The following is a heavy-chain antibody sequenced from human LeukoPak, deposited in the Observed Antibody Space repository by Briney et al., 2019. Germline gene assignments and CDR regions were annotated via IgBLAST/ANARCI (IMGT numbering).Heavy chain of an antibody. J-gene: IGHJ5*02. Sequence: PGGSLRLSCTTSGFNFPDYCMTWVRQAPGKGLEWVANIKQDERDQDYVDSVKGRFTISRDNAKNSVFLQMNSLRVEDTAVYYCASYEPTVTTSWGQGTLVTVSS. V-gene: IGHV3-7*01. CDR1: GFNFPDYC. CDR3: ASYEPTVTTS. CDR2: IKQDERDQ. D-gene: IGHD4-17*01.